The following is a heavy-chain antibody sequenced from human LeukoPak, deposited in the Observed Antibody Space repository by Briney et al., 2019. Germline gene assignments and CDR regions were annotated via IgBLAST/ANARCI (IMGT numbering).Heavy chain of an antibody. CDR2: ISSGSSYI. CDR1: GFTFSTYT. CDR3: ARDLREGSSSWYLDY. J-gene: IGHJ4*02. Sequence: GGSLRLSCAASGFTFSTYTMNWVRQAPGKGLEWVSSISSGSSYIYYADSVKGRFTISRDNSKNTLYLQMNSLRAEDTAVYYCARDLREGSSSWYLDYWGQGTLVTVSS. D-gene: IGHD6-13*01. V-gene: IGHV3-21*01.